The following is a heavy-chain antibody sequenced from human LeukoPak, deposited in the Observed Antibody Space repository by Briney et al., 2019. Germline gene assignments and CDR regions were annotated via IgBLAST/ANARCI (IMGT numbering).Heavy chain of an antibody. CDR1: GGTFSSYA. J-gene: IGHJ4*02. CDR3: ARMSHRNHYFDY. V-gene: IGHV1-69*06. CDR2: IIPIFGTA. D-gene: IGHD4-17*01. Sequence: SVKVSCKASGGTFSSYAISWVRQAPGQGLEWMGGIIPIFGTANYAQKFQGRVTITADKSTSTAYMELSSLRPEDTAVYYCARMSHRNHYFDYWGQGTLVTVSS.